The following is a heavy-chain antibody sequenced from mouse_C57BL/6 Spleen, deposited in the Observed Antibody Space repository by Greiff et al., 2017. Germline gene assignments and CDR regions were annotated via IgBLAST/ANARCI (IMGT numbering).Heavy chain of an antibody. V-gene: IGHV5-16*01. CDR3: ARARDWDGAMDY. J-gene: IGHJ4*01. CDR1: GFTFSDYY. D-gene: IGHD4-1*01. CDR2: INYDGSST. Sequence: EVMLVESEGGLVQPGSSMKLSCTASGFTFSDYYMAWVRQVPEKGLEWVANINYDGSSTYYLDSLKSRFIISRDNAKNILYLQMSRLKSEDTATYYCARARDWDGAMDYWGQGTSVTVSS.